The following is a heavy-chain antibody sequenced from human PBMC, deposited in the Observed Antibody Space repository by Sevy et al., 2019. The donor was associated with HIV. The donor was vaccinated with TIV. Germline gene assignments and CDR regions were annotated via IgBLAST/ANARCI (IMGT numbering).Heavy chain of an antibody. Sequence: GGSLRLSCAASGFTFSGSALHWVRQASGKGLEWVGRIRMKANSYATAYAASVKGRFTISRDDSKNSAYLQMNSLKNEDTAVYYCTTYLGYCRSTSCHYYFDNWGQGTLVTVSS. D-gene: IGHD2-2*03. J-gene: IGHJ4*02. V-gene: IGHV3-73*01. CDR2: IRMKANSYAT. CDR3: TTYLGYCRSTSCHYYFDN. CDR1: GFTFSGSA.